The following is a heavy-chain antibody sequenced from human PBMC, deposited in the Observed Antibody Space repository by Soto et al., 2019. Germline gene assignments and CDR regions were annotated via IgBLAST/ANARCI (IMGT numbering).Heavy chain of an antibody. CDR1: GYSFTRFG. CDR3: ERDGSYRYSD. CDR2: ISAHNGMT. J-gene: IGHJ4*02. D-gene: IGHD3-16*02. V-gene: IGHV1-18*01. Sequence: QVQLVQSGAEVKKPGASVKVSCKASGYSFTRFGIAWVRQAPGQGLEWMGWISAHNGMTRYAQQFQGRVTMTTDTSKGTAYMELRSLKSDDTAVYFCERDGSYRYSDWGQGTLVIVSS.